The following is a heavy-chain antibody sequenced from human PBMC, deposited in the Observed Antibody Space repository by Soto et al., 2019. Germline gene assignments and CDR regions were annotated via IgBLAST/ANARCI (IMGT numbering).Heavy chain of an antibody. CDR2: ISSSSSTI. CDR3: ARSITMVRGVIRN. Sequence: EVQLVESGGGLVQPGGSLRLSCAASGFTFSSYSMNWVRQAPGKGLEWVSYISSSSSTIYYADSVKGRFTISRDNAKNSLYLQMNSLRAEDTAVYYCARSITMVRGVIRNWGQGTLVTVSS. CDR1: GFTFSSYS. D-gene: IGHD3-10*01. V-gene: IGHV3-48*01. J-gene: IGHJ4*02.